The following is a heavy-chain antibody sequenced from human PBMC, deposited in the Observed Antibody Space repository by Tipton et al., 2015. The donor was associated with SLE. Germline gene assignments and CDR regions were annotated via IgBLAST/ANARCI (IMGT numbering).Heavy chain of an antibody. Sequence: TLSLTCTVSGGSISSSSYYWGWIRQPPGKGLEWIGYIYYSGSTNYSPSLKSRVTISVDTSKNQFSLRLSSVTAADTAVYYCVSYDRSGYQFDYWGQGTLVTVSS. CDR3: VSYDRSGYQFDY. D-gene: IGHD3-22*01. CDR2: IYYSGST. J-gene: IGHJ4*02. CDR1: GGSISSSSYY. V-gene: IGHV4-61*05.